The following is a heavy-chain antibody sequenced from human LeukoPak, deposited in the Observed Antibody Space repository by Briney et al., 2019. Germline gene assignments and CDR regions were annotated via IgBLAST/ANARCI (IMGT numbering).Heavy chain of an antibody. CDR2: IYYSGNT. CDR1: GGSINSGGHY. J-gene: IGHJ4*02. CDR3: ARDVSGYGHFDY. V-gene: IGHV4-31*03. Sequence: PSETLSLTCTVSGGSINSGGHYWSWIRQYPGKGLEWIGYIYYSGNTYYNPSLRSRIIMSVDTSRNQFSLRVNSATAADTAMYYCARDVSGYGHFDYWGQGTLVTASS. D-gene: IGHD5-12*01.